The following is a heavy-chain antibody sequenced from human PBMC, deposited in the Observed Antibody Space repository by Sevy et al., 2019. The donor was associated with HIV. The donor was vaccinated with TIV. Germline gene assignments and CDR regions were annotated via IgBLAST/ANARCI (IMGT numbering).Heavy chain of an antibody. D-gene: IGHD6-19*01. J-gene: IGHJ4*02. Sequence: SVKVSCKASGGTFTTSGISWVRQVPGQGLEWVGGIIPILGTTNYAQRFQYRVTITADESTKTAYMELSSLRSEDTAVYYCARGGGNGWYYFDYWGQATSVTVS. V-gene: IGHV1-69*01. CDR2: IIPILGTT. CDR1: GGTFTTSG. CDR3: ARGGGNGWYYFDY.